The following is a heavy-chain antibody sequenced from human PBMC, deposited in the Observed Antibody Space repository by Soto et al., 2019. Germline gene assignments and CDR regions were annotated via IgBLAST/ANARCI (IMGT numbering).Heavy chain of an antibody. Sequence: PSETLSLTCTVSGGSISPYYWTWVRQPPGKGLEWIGYIYYGGTTSYNPSLMSRVTISLETSKSQISLRLSSVTAADTAIYYCARGEWFVRGYGMDVWGRGTTVTVSS. CDR3: ARGEWFVRGYGMDV. V-gene: IGHV4-59*08. CDR2: IYYGGTT. CDR1: GGSISPYY. D-gene: IGHD3-3*01. J-gene: IGHJ6*02.